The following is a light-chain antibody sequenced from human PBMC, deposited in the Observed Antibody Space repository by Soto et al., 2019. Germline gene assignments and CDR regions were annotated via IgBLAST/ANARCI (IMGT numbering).Light chain of an antibody. J-gene: IGLJ1*01. CDR1: SSNIGAGSD. V-gene: IGLV1-40*01. CDR2: GDN. CDR3: QSYDNTQSRL. Sequence: QSVLTQPPSVSGAPGQRITISGTGRSSNIGAGSDVHWYRQLTGTAPKLLIYGDNNRPSGDPDRFAASKSGTTDSLARTGLQAEDEADYYCQSYDNTQSRLFGTGTQVTVL.